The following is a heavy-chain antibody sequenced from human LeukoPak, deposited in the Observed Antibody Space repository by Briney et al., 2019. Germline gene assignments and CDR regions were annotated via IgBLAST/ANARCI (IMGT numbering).Heavy chain of an antibody. D-gene: IGHD6-13*01. CDR3: AKCVRSSSWYYFDY. CDR2: ISGSGGST. CDR1: GFTFSSYA. Sequence: GGSLRLSCAASGFTFSSYAMSGVGQAPGKGLEGVSVISGSGGSTYFADSVKGRFTISRDNSKNTLYLQMNSLRAEDTAVYYCAKCVRSSSWYYFDYWGQGTLVTVSS. J-gene: IGHJ4*02. V-gene: IGHV3-23*01.